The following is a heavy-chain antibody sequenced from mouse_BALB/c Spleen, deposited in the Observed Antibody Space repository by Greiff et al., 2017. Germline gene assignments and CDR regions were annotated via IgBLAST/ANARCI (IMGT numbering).Heavy chain of an antibody. CDR2: IDPANGNT. Sequence: VQLQQSGAELVKPGASVKLSCTASGFNIKDTYMHWVKQRPEQGLEWIGRIDPANGNTKYDPKFQGKATITADTSSNTAYLQLSSLTSEDSAVYYCARWGTFYGNYGWFAYWGQGTLVTVSA. J-gene: IGHJ3*01. CDR1: GFNIKDTY. D-gene: IGHD2-1*01. CDR3: ARWGTFYGNYGWFAY. V-gene: IGHV14-3*02.